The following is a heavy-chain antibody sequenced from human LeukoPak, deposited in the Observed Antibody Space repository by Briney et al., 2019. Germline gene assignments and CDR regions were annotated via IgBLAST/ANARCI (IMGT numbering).Heavy chain of an antibody. CDR3: AKEGDDYGDQDY. D-gene: IGHD4-17*01. V-gene: IGHV3-53*01. J-gene: IGHJ4*02. CDR1: GFIVSNYY. CDR2: IYNGGAT. Sequence: PGGSLRLSCAASGFIVSNYYMNWVRQAPGKGLECVSVIYNGGATYYADSVEGRFTISRDNSKNTLYLQMNSLRAEDTAVYYCAKEGDDYGDQDYWGQGTLVTVSS.